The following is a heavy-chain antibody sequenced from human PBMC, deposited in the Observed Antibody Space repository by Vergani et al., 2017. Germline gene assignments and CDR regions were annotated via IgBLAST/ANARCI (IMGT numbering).Heavy chain of an antibody. CDR2: ISWNSGAV. Sequence: EVDLVESGGGLAQPGGSLRLSCEASGLTFWKFGMHWVRQGPGKGLEWVSGISWNSGAVDYADSVRGRLTISRDNAKNSLFLEMNSLRFEDTAVYFCTKGSVYYHDSAGHGYDPYTGFDLWGQGTLVTVSS. CDR1: GLTFWKFG. CDR3: TKGSVYYHDSAGHGYDPYTGFDL. V-gene: IGHV3-9*01. D-gene: IGHD5-12*01. J-gene: IGHJ3*01.